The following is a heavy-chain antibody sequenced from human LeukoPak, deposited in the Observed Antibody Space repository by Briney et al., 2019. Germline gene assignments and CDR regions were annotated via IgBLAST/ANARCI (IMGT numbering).Heavy chain of an antibody. CDR1: GYIVTGYY. Sequence: ASVKVSCKASGYIVTGYYIHWVRQAPGQGLEWMGWINPNSGGTNYAQKFQGGVTMPRDTSISTAYTELSRLRSDDTAVYYCARSGYGGVHADDYWGQGTLVTVSS. D-gene: IGHD5-12*01. J-gene: IGHJ4*02. CDR3: ARSGYGGVHADDY. CDR2: INPNSGGT. V-gene: IGHV1-2*02.